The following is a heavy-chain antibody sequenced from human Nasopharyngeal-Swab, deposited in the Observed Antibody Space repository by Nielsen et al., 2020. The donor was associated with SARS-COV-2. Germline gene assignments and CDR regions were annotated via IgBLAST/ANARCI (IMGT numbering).Heavy chain of an antibody. Sequence: GGSLRLSCAASGFTFSSYGMHWVRQAPGKGLEWVAVISYDGSNKYYADSVKGRFTISRDNSKNTLYLQMNSLRAEDTAVYYCAKSSTIFGVVTSYYFDYWGQGTLVTVSS. D-gene: IGHD3-3*01. V-gene: IGHV3-30*18. J-gene: IGHJ4*02. CDR1: GFTFSSYG. CDR3: AKSSTIFGVVTSYYFDY. CDR2: ISYDGSNK.